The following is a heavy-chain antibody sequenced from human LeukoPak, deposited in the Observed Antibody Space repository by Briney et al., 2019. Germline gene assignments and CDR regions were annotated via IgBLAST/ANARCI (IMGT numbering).Heavy chain of an antibody. J-gene: IGHJ3*02. CDR2: IFSGGGR. CDR3: AGYYDTSGSHAFDI. V-gene: IGHV3-53*01. D-gene: IGHD3-22*01. Sequence: GGSLRLSCAASGFTFSNYAMRWVRQAPGKGLDWVSVIFSGGGRNYADSVKGRFTISRDNSKNTLHLQMNSLRAEDTAVYYCAGYYDTSGSHAFDIWGQGTMVTVSS. CDR1: GFTFSNYA.